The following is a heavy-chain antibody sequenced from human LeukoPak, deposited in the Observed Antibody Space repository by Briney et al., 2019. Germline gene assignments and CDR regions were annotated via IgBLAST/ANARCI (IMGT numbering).Heavy chain of an antibody. CDR1: GYTFSGTGWY. V-gene: IGHV1-2*02. CDR2: IYPYTGAT. J-gene: IGHJ6*03. Sequence: ASVKVSCKASGYTFSGTGWYLYWLRQAPGQGLECMGWIYPYTGATHYAQKFQGRVAMTRDTSISTAYMELSRLRPDDTAVYYCARTGAGYYYYYMDVWGKGTTVTVSS. CDR3: ARTGAGYYYYYMDV. D-gene: IGHD1-26*01.